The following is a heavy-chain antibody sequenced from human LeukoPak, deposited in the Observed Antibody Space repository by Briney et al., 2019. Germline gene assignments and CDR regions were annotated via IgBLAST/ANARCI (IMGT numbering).Heavy chain of an antibody. CDR3: AKGVHIAVPGLDY. V-gene: IGHV1-2*06. D-gene: IGHD6-19*01. J-gene: IGHJ4*02. CDR2: INPNSGGT. Sequence: ASVKVSCKSSGYTFTAYYMHWVRQAPGQGLEWMGRINPNSGGTNYAQKFQGRVTMTRDTSISTAYMELSRVKPDDTAVYYCAKGVHIAVPGLDYWGQGTLVTVSS. CDR1: GYTFTAYY.